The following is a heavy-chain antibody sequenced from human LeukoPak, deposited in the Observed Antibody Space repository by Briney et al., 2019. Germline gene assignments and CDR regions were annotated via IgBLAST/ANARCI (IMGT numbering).Heavy chain of an antibody. CDR2: ISGGSSTV. Sequence: PGGSLRLSCAASGFTFSTYAMSWVRQAPGRGLEWVSIISGGSSTVYYADSVKGRFTISRDNSKNTLDLQMNGLRAEDTAVYYCAKGVITVVPAARGFEYWGQGTLVIVSS. J-gene: IGHJ4*02. CDR1: GFTFSTYA. CDR3: AKGVITVVPAARGFEY. D-gene: IGHD2-2*01. V-gene: IGHV3-23*01.